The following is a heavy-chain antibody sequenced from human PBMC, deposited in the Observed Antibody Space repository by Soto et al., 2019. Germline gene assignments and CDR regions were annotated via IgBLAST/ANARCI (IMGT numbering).Heavy chain of an antibody. CDR2: IKNDGSEK. CDR3: ARGRGMDV. D-gene: IGHD5-12*01. J-gene: IGHJ6*02. CDR1: GCTLSTYW. V-gene: IGHV3-7*01. Sequence: EVQLVESGGGLVQPGGALRLSCAASGCTLSTYWMTWVRQVPGKGLEWVTNIKNDGSEKYYVDSVKGRFTISRDNAKNSLYVQMNSLRAEDTAVYYCARGRGMDVWGQGTTVTVSS.